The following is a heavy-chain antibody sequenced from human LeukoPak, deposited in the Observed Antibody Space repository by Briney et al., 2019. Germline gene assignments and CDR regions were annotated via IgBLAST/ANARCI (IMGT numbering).Heavy chain of an antibody. J-gene: IGHJ4*02. D-gene: IGHD5-18*01. Sequence: GGSLRLSCAASGFTFSRYSMNWVRQAPGKGLEWVSYISTTSSTIYYADSVKGRFTISRDNAKNSLYLQMNSLRAEDTAVYYCARAQTGSTYGYRYWGQGTLVTVSS. V-gene: IGHV3-48*01. CDR3: ARAQTGSTYGYRY. CDR1: GFTFSRYS. CDR2: ISTTSSTI.